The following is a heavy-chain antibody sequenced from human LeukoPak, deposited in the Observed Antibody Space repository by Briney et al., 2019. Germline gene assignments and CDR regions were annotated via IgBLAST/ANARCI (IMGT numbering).Heavy chain of an antibody. J-gene: IGHJ3*02. Sequence: ASVKVSCKASGYTFTGYYMHWVRQAPGQGLEWMGWINTNTGNPTYAQGFTGRFVFSLDTSVSTAYLQISSLKAEDTAVYYCARDSGSYYYDSSGYSAGLDAFDIWGQGTMVTVSS. CDR2: INTNTGNP. V-gene: IGHV7-4-1*02. CDR3: ARDSGSYYYDSSGYSAGLDAFDI. D-gene: IGHD3-22*01. CDR1: GYTFTGYY.